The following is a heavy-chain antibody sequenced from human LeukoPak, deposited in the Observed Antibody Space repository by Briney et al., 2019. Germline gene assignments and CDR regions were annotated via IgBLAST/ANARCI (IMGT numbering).Heavy chain of an antibody. CDR2: IYPGDSDT. CDR3: ARWTDIVVVPAAGHYGMDV. Sequence: GESLKISCKGSGYSFTSYWIDWVRQMPGKGLEWMGIIYPGDSDTRYSPSFQGQVTISADKSISTAYLQWSSLKASDTAMYYCARWTDIVVVPAAGHYGMDVWGQGTTVTVSS. D-gene: IGHD2-2*01. CDR1: GYSFTSYW. V-gene: IGHV5-51*01. J-gene: IGHJ6*02.